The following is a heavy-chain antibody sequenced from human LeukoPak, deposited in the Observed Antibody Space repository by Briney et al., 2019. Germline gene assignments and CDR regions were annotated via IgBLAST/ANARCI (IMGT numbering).Heavy chain of an antibody. CDR1: GYTFTGYY. V-gene: IGHV1-2*02. D-gene: IGHD6-6*01. Sequence: GASVTVSCKASGYTFTGYYIHWVRQAPGQGLEWMGWIYPYSGDTNYAQNFQGRATMTRDTSISTAYMELSSLKSDDTAVYYCARDRNSGSSLDIWGQGTMLTVSS. CDR2: IYPYSGDT. J-gene: IGHJ3*02. CDR3: ARDRNSGSSLDI.